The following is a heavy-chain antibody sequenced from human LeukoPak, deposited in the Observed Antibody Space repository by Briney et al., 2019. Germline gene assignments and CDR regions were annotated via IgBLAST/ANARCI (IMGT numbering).Heavy chain of an antibody. V-gene: IGHV1-2*04. CDR2: IDPHSGDT. J-gene: IGHJ5*02. CDR1: GYTFSDYY. Sequence: ASVKVSCKASGYTFSDYYIHWVRQAPGQGLEWMGWIDPHSGDTNYARRFQGWVTMTRDTSISTAYMELSRLKSDDTAVYYCARERFLPSVLQYHNWFDPWGQGTLVTVSS. D-gene: IGHD4-11*01. CDR3: ARERFLPSVLQYHNWFDP.